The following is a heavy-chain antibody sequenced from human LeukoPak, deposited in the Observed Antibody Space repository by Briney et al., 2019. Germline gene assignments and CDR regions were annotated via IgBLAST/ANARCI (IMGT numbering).Heavy chain of an antibody. J-gene: IGHJ4*02. CDR3: AQANPTPRGVNFDY. D-gene: IGHD3-10*01. CDR1: GFTFSSYA. Sequence: GGSLRLSCAASGFTFSSYAMSWVRQAPGKGLEWVSSISDSGGSTHYADSVKGRFSISRDASKNTLYLQMSSLRTDDTALYYCAQANPTPRGVNFDYWGQGTLVTVSS. CDR2: ISDSGGST. V-gene: IGHV3-23*01.